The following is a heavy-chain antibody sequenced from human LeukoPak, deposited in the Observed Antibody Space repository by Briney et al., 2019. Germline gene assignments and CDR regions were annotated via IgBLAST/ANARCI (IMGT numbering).Heavy chain of an antibody. J-gene: IGHJ3*02. V-gene: IGHV4-59*11. Sequence: SETLSLTCAVSGDSFSSHYWTWLRQSPGRGLEWLGYISHIGRTNYNPSLKRRVTISIDTSKNQFSLKLRSVTAAATAVYYCARDLVTVTKGFDIWGQGTMVSVSS. CDR1: GDSFSSHY. CDR3: ARDLVTVTKGFDI. D-gene: IGHD4-17*01. CDR2: ISHIGRT.